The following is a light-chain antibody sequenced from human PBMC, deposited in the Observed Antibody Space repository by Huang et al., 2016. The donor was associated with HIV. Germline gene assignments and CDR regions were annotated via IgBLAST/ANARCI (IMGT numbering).Light chain of an antibody. Sequence: DIQMTQSPSSLSASVGDRVTITCRASQDIRSNLAWFQQTPGNAPKSLIYDASTLQSGVPSKFSGNGYGTDFTLTISSLQPEDIATYYCQQSNTFPLTFGGGTKVEI. V-gene: IGKV1-16*02. CDR3: QQSNTFPLT. J-gene: IGKJ4*01. CDR1: QDIRSN. CDR2: DAS.